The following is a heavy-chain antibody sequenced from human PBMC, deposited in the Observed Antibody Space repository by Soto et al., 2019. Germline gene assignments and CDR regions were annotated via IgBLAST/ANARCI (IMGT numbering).Heavy chain of an antibody. CDR2: ISYDGSNK. D-gene: IGHD2-21*02. CDR1: GFTCSSHG. V-gene: IGHV3-30*18. J-gene: IGHJ4*02. Sequence: PGGSLRLSCAASGFTCSSHGMHWVRQAPGKGLEWVAVISYDGSNKYYADSVKGRFTISRDNSKNTLYLQMNSLRAEDTAVYYCAKDSCGGDCHFDYWGQGTLVTVSS. CDR3: AKDSCGGDCHFDY.